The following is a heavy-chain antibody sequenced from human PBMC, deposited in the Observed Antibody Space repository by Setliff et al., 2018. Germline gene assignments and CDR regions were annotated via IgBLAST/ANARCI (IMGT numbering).Heavy chain of an antibody. Sequence: PGGSLRLSCAASGFTFSNCYMSWIRQAPGKGLEWVSYITNSGGTIYYADSVKGRFTISRDNAKNSLYLQMNSLRAEDTALYYCAKFVGYTYGYDYWGRGTLVTVSS. J-gene: IGHJ4*02. CDR2: ITNSGGTI. D-gene: IGHD5-18*01. CDR3: AKFVGYTYGYDY. V-gene: IGHV3-11*04. CDR1: GFTFSNCY.